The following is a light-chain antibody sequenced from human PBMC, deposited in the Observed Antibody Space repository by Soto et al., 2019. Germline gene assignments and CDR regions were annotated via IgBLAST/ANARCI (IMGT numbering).Light chain of an antibody. CDR2: AAS. V-gene: IGKV1-27*01. CDR1: QDISNY. J-gene: IGKJ3*01. CDR3: QKYNGAPPET. Sequence: DIQMTQSPSSLSATVGDRVTITCRASQDISNYLAWHQQKPGKVPKLLIYAASTLQPGVPSRFSGSGSGTDCTLTISSLQPEDVATYYCQKYNGAPPETFGPGTKVAIK.